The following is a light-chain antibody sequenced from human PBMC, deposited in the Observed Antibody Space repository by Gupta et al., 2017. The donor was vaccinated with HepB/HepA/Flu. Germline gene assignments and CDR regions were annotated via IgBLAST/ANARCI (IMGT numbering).Light chain of an antibody. Sequence: QSGLTQPASVSGSPGQSITISCTGSSGDVGGFNSVSWYQQYPGIAPKLLIYDVTNRPSGVSYRFSGSKSGNTASLTISGLQAEDDADYYCSSFRIGTTLVVFGGGTKVTVL. V-gene: IGLV2-14*03. CDR3: SSFRIGTTLVV. CDR1: SGDVGGFNS. CDR2: DVT. J-gene: IGLJ2*01.